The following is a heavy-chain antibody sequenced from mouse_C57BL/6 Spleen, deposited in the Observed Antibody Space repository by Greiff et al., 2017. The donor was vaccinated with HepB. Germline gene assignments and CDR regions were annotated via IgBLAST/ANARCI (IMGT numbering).Heavy chain of an antibody. CDR2: ISNGGGST. D-gene: IGHD1-1*01. CDR3: ARLPYYYGSSYGAMDY. Sequence: EVQVVESGGGLVQPGGSLKLSCAASGFTFSDYYMYWVRQTPEKRLEWVAYISNGGGSTYYPDTVKGRFTISRDNAKNTLYLQMSRLKSEDTAMYYCARLPYYYGSSYGAMDYWGQGTSVTVSS. CDR1: GFTFSDYY. J-gene: IGHJ4*01. V-gene: IGHV5-12*01.